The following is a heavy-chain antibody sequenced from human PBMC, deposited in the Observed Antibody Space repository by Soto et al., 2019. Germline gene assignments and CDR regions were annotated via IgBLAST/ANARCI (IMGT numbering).Heavy chain of an antibody. CDR3: TRACDVLLWFREY. Sequence: QVQRGQSGAEVKKPGSSVKVSCNASGCTFSSLAISWVRPAPGQGLEWMGGSITIFGTATDAQKFQGRVTITADESTNTAYMGLRSLRSDVKAVYYCTRACDVLLWFREYWGQGTLVTVSS. D-gene: IGHD3-10*01. CDR2: SITIFGTA. CDR1: GCTFSSLA. V-gene: IGHV1-69*01. J-gene: IGHJ4*02.